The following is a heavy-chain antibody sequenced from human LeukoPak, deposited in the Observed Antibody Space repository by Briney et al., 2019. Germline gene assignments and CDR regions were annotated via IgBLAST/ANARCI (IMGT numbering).Heavy chain of an antibody. CDR3: ARDGGYSAHVY. D-gene: IGHD5-18*01. CDR2: ISPYSGHT. CDR1: DYTFTSYA. J-gene: IGHJ4*02. V-gene: IGHV1-18*01. Sequence: ASVKGSCKASDYTFTSYAFSWVRQAPGQGLEWMGWISPYSGHTKYAQIFQGRVTMTTDTSTSTAYMELRSLRSDDTAVYYCARDGGYSAHVYWGQGTLVTVSS.